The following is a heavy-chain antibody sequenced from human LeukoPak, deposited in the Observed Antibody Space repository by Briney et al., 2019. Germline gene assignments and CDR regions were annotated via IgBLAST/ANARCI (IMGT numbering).Heavy chain of an antibody. J-gene: IGHJ5*02. Sequence: PSETLSLICTVSGYSISSGYYWGWIRQPPGKGLEWIGSIYHSGSTYYNPSLKSRVTISVDTSKNQFSLKLSSVTAADTAVFYCARVPHSSSSEWFDPWGQGTLVTVSS. D-gene: IGHD6-6*01. CDR1: GYSISSGYY. V-gene: IGHV4-38-2*02. CDR2: IYHSGST. CDR3: ARVPHSSSSEWFDP.